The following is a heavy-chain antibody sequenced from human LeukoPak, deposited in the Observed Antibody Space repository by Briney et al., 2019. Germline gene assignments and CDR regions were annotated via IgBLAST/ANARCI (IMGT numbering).Heavy chain of an antibody. CDR3: ANLGSYQLLSYYYYYGMDV. D-gene: IGHD2-2*01. Sequence: AGGSLRLSCAASGFTFSSYAMSWVRQAPGKGLEWVSAISGSGGSTYYADSVKGRFTISRDNSKNTLYLQMNSLRAEDTAVYYCANLGSYQLLSYYYYYGMDVWGQGTTVTVSS. J-gene: IGHJ6*02. V-gene: IGHV3-23*01. CDR1: GFTFSSYA. CDR2: ISGSGGST.